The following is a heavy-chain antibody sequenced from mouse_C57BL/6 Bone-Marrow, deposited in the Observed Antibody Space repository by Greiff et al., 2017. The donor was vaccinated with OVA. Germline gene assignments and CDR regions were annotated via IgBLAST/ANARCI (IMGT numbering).Heavy chain of an antibody. Sequence: QVQLQQSGAELVRPGASVTLSCKASGYTFTDYEMHWVKQTPVHGLEWIGAIDPETGGTAYNQKFKGKAILTADKSSSTAYMELRSLRSAYSDVDYCTRGYNNYDAVDYWGQGTSVTVSS. D-gene: IGHD2-5*01. V-gene: IGHV1-15*01. J-gene: IGHJ4*01. CDR3: TRGYNNYDAVDY. CDR1: GYTFTDYE. CDR2: IDPETGGT.